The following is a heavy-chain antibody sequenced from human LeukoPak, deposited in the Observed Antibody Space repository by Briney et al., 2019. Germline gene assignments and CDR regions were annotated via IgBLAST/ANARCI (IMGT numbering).Heavy chain of an antibody. CDR1: GFTFSSYS. CDR3: AKSQLAYCSGGSCFDAFDI. D-gene: IGHD2-15*01. Sequence: GGSLRLSCAASGFTFSSYSMNWVRQAPGKGLEWVSALSHSAYTTYYADSVKGRFTISRDNSKNTLYLQMNSLRAEDTAVYYCAKSQLAYCSGGSCFDAFDIWGQGTMVTVSS. V-gene: IGHV3-23*01. J-gene: IGHJ3*02. CDR2: LSHSAYTT.